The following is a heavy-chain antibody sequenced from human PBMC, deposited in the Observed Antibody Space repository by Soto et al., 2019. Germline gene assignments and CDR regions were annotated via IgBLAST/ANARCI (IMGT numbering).Heavy chain of an antibody. J-gene: IGHJ4*02. V-gene: IGHV3-66*01. CDR2: ISSGGST. Sequence: EVQLVESGGGLVQPGGSLRLSCAASGFTVSNLYMTWVRQAPGKGLQWVAVISSGGSTYYADSVKGRFTISRDNSKNTLYLEMNNLRAEDTAVYYCSRDTLRGAYGLLHGGQGTLVTVSS. D-gene: IGHD3-9*01. CDR1: GFTVSNLY. CDR3: SRDTLRGAYGLLH.